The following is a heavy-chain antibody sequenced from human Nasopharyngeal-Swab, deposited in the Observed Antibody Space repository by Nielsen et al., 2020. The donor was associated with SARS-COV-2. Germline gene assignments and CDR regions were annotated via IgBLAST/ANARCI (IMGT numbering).Heavy chain of an antibody. CDR3: ECPTLYNSGWFGLIDF. CDR1: GFTFSSYA. Sequence: GGSLRLSCAASGFTFSSYAMHWVRQAPGKGLEWVAIISYDGSNLFYADSVKGRFTISRDDSQNTLSLQMNSLRAEDTAIYYCECPTLYNSGWFGLIDFWGQGTLVTVSS. V-gene: IGHV3-30-3*01. J-gene: IGHJ4*02. D-gene: IGHD6-19*01. CDR2: ISYDGSNL.